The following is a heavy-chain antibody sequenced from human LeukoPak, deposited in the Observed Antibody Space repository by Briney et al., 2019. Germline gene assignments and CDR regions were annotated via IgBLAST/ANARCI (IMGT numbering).Heavy chain of an antibody. V-gene: IGHV3-74*01. CDR1: GFTFSGYW. D-gene: IGHD2-21*01. CDR3: VRDVWGDRDGFFDN. Sequence: GGSLRLSCAASGFTFSGYWMHWVRQAPGKGLVWVSRINIDGRSTSYGDSVTGRFTMSRDNAKNTLYLQMNSLRAEDTAVYYCVRDVWGDRDGFFDNWGQGTLVTVSS. CDR2: INIDGRST. J-gene: IGHJ4*02.